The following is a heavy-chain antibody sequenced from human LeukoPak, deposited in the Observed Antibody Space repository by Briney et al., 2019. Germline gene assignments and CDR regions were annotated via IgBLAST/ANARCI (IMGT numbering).Heavy chain of an antibody. J-gene: IGHJ4*02. CDR1: GYTFTSYY. D-gene: IGHD3-10*01. CDR3: ARDSGISYYGSGSYPGDY. Sequence: ASVKVSCKASGYTFTSYYMHWVRQAPGQGLEWMGIINPSGGSTSYAQKSQGRVTMTRDTSTSTVYMELSSLRSEDTAVYYCARDSGISYYGSGSYPGDYWGQGTLVTVSS. V-gene: IGHV1-46*01. CDR2: INPSGGST.